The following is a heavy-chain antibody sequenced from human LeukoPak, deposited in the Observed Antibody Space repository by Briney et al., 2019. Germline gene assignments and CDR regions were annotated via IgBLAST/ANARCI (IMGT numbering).Heavy chain of an antibody. J-gene: IGHJ4*02. CDR3: AIGSVLEGLHY. Sequence: SETLSLTCTVSGGSVTSGSYYWSWIRQPPGKGLEWIGYIHYSGSTTYNPSLKSRVTMSLDTFKNQFSLKLNSVTAADTAVYYCAIGSVLEGLHYWGQGTLVTVSS. CDR1: GGSVTSGSYY. CDR2: IHYSGST. D-gene: IGHD3-10*01. V-gene: IGHV4-61*01.